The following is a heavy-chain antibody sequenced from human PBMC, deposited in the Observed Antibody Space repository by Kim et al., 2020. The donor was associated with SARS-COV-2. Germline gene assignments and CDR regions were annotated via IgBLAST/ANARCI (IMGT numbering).Heavy chain of an antibody. CDR2: IYSGGYT. V-gene: IGHV3-53*04. CDR3: ARGSMDV. Sequence: GGSLRLSCAASGLTVSSSYMSWVRQAPGKGLEWVSVIYSGGYTYYADSVKGRFTISRHNSKNTLYLQMNNLRPDDTAVYFCARGSMDVWGQGTMVTVSS. CDR1: GLTVSSSY. J-gene: IGHJ6*02.